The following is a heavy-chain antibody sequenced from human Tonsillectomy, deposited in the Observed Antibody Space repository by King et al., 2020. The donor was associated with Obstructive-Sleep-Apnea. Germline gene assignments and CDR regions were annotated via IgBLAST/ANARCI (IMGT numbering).Heavy chain of an antibody. Sequence: VQLVESGGDLIQPGGSLRLSCAASGFTFSSYDMHWVRQATGKGLEWVSGIGTAGDTYYSGSVKGRFTISRDNDKNSLYLQMNSLRAGDTAVYFCARSRRYYFDYWGQGTLVTVSS. CDR3: ARSRRYYFDY. CDR2: IGTAGDT. J-gene: IGHJ4*02. CDR1: GFTFSSYD. V-gene: IGHV3-13*01. D-gene: IGHD6-25*01.